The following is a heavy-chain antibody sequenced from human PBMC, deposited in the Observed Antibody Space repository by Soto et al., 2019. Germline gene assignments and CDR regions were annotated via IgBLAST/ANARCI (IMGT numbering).Heavy chain of an antibody. J-gene: IGHJ4*02. D-gene: IGHD6-19*01. CDR2: ISGNSNYI. CDR1: GFTFSHYT. Sequence: EVQLVESGGGLVKRGGSLRLSCAASGFTFSHYTMNWVRQPPGKGLEWVSAISGNSNYIYYKESVKGRLSISRDNAKGSLYLQMDSLTDEDSGVYYCASDSSAPYWVQGTLVTVSS. CDR3: ASDSSAPY. V-gene: IGHV3-21*01.